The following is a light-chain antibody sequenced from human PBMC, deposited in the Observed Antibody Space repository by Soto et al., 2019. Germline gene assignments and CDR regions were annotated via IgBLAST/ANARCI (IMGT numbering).Light chain of an antibody. Sequence: VVMDPPTSLYVNNEDRATLSCRASESVGRHLAWDDQKPGQAPKLLIFDASTRATDVPARFSGSGSGTEFTLTVSSLQSEDIAVYFCQQYNYSPPHFGQGTRLEIK. V-gene: IGKV3-15*01. CDR1: ESVGRH. CDR2: DAS. J-gene: IGKJ5*01. CDR3: QQYNYSPPH.